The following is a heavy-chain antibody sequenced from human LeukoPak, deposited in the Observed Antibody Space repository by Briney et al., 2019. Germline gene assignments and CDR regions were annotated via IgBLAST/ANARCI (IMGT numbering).Heavy chain of an antibody. CDR2: INHDGSST. V-gene: IGHV3-74*01. CDR1: GFTFSNYK. D-gene: IGHD1-7*01. Sequence: PGGSLRLSCAVSGFTFSNYKMHWVRQAPGKGLVWISDINHDGSSTTYADSVKGRFTISRDNSKNTLYLQMNSLKTEDTAVYCCAKGSFTTNNWNYFGDYWGQGTLVTVSS. CDR3: AKGSFTTNNWNYFGDY. J-gene: IGHJ4*02.